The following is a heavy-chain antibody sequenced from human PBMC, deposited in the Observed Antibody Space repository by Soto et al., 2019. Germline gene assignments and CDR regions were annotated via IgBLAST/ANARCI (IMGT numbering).Heavy chain of an antibody. J-gene: IGHJ6*02. D-gene: IGHD1-26*01. CDR2: IYHSGST. V-gene: IGHV4-30-2*01. CDR3: ARDRVGASGHPYYYGMDV. Sequence: QLQLQESGSGLVKPSQTLSLTCAVSGGSISSGGYSWSWIRQPPGKGLEWIGYIYHSGSTYYNPSLKSRVTISVDRSKNQFSLKLSSVTAADTAVYYCARDRVGASGHPYYYGMDVWGQGTTVTVSS. CDR1: GGSISSGGYS.